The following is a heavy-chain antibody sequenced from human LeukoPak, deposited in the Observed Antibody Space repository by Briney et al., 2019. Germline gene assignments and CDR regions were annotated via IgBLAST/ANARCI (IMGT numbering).Heavy chain of an antibody. Sequence: PGGSLRLSCATSGFTFSDHSMDWVRQAPGKGLEWVGRTRSKPYGYTTQYAASVKGRFTISRDDSKNSLYLQMNSLKPEDTAVYYCVRSATASTTGAIWGQGTMVTVSS. CDR2: TRSKPYGYTT. J-gene: IGHJ3*02. CDR3: VRSATASTTGAI. D-gene: IGHD4-17*01. CDR1: GFTFSDHS. V-gene: IGHV3-72*01.